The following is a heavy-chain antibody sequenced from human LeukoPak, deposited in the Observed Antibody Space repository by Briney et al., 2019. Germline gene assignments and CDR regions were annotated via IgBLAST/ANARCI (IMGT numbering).Heavy chain of an antibody. CDR3: AKEEEYYGSGSYSG. D-gene: IGHD3-10*01. Sequence: GGSLRLSCAAPGFAFNDYAMNWVRQAPGKGLEWVSAISGSGGSTYYADSVKGRFTISRDNSKNTLYLQMNSLRAEDTAVYYCAKEEEYYGSGSYSGWGQGTLVTVSS. J-gene: IGHJ4*02. CDR2: ISGSGGST. CDR1: GFAFNDYA. V-gene: IGHV3-23*01.